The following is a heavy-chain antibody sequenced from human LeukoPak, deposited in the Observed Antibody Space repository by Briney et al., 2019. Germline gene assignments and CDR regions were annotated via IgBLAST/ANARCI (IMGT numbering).Heavy chain of an antibody. V-gene: IGHV3-7*05. D-gene: IGHD3-10*01. CDR1: GLTFSNHQ. CDR3: ARWNYVSGGWALDC. J-gene: IGHJ4*02. Sequence: GGALRLSCVGSGLTFSNHQMNWVRQARGKGLEWGAKRKHDRGEKHYVDSVKGRFTISRDNAKNSLYLQMTSLRVEDTAIYYCARWNYVSGGWALDCWGQGTLVTVSS. CDR2: RKHDRGEK.